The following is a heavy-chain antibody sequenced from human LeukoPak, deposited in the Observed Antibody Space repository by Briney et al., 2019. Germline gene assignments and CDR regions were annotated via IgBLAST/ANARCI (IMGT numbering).Heavy chain of an antibody. CDR2: ISAYNGNT. CDR3: ARSMRGMGATTGDFDY. D-gene: IGHD1-26*01. Sequence: ASVKVSCKASGYTFTSYGISWVRQAPGQGLEWMGWISAYNGNTNYSQKLQGRVTMTTDTSTSTAYMELRSLRSDDTAVYYCARSMRGMGATTGDFDYWGQGTLVTVSS. J-gene: IGHJ4*02. CDR1: GYTFTSYG. V-gene: IGHV1-18*01.